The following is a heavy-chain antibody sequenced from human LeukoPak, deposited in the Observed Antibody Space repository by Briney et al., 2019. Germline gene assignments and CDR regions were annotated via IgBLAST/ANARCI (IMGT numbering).Heavy chain of an antibody. V-gene: IGHV1-46*01. J-gene: IGHJ3*02. CDR3: ARDRGDCSSTSCPRGSAFDI. D-gene: IGHD2-2*01. Sequence: ASVKVSCKASGYTFTSYYMHWVRQAPGQGLEWMGIINPSGGSTSYAQKFQGRVTMTRDTSTSTVYMGLSSLRSEDTAVYYCARDRGDCSSTSCPRGSAFDIWGQGTMVTVSS. CDR2: INPSGGST. CDR1: GYTFTSYY.